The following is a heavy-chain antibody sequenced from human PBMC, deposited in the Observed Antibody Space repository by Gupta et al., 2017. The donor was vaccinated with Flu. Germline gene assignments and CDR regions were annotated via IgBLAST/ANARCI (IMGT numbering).Heavy chain of an antibody. V-gene: IGHV3-23*01. D-gene: IGHD2-2*01. CDR3: AKGVVRSHTTLNFDY. Sequence: EVQLLESGGGLVQPGGSLRLSCAASGFTFSSYAMSWVRQAPGKGLEWGSAISGSGGSTYYADSVKGRFTISRDNSKNTLYLQMNSLRAEDTAVYYCAKGVVRSHTTLNFDYWGQGTLVTVSS. J-gene: IGHJ4*02. CDR2: ISGSGGST. CDR1: GFTFSSYA.